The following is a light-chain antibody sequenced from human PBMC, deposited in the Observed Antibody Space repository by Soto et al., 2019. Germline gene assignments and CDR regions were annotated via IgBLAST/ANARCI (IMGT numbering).Light chain of an antibody. CDR3: PAWDVGLEGPI. J-gene: IGLJ2*01. Sequence: QSVLTQPPSTSGAPGQRGTIYCSGSMSNIGRNTVNWYQQLPGTAPKVLMYKDNRRPSGVPDRFSGSKSGTSASLAISGLQSEDEATYYCPAWDVGLEGPIFGGGTKLTVL. CDR2: KDN. V-gene: IGLV1-44*01. CDR1: MSNIGRNT.